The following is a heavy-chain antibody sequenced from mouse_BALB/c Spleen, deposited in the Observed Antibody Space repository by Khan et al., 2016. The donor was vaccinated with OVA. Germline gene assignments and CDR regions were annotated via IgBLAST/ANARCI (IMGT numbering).Heavy chain of an antibody. CDR2: ISSGGHYT. V-gene: IGHV5-6*01. CDR1: GFTFSTYG. Sequence: EVELVESGGDLVKPGGSLKLSCAASGFTFSTYGMSWVRQTPDMRLEWVATISSGGHYTYYPDSVKGRFTISTDNATNTLYLQMSSLKSEDTAIYYCARLAYYYNSEGFAYWGQGTLVTVSA. D-gene: IGHD1-1*01. CDR3: ARLAYYYNSEGFAY. J-gene: IGHJ3*01.